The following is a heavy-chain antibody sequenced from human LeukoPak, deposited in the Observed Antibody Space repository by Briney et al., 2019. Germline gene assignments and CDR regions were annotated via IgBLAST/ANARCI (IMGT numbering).Heavy chain of an antibody. CDR2: IIAYNGNT. D-gene: IGHD1-26*01. CDR3: ARSTTRVGATTFYFDY. J-gene: IGHJ4*02. V-gene: IGHV1-18*01. Sequence: ASVKVSCKASGYTFTSYGISWVRQAPGQGLEWVGWIIAYNGNTNYAQKLQGRVTMTTDTSTSTAYMELRSLRSDDTAVYYCARSTTRVGATTFYFDYWGQGTLVTVSS. CDR1: GYTFTSYG.